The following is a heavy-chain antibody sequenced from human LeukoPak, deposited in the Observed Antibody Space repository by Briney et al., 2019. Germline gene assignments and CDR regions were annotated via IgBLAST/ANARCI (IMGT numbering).Heavy chain of an antibody. Sequence: SVKVSCKASGGSFSSYAINWVRQAPGQGLEWMGGIIPIFGKANYAQKFQDRVAITAVESMSTVYMELSSLRSEDTAVYYCARGWLAETTVVTPYNYWGQGTLVTVSS. CDR3: ARGWLAETTVVTPYNY. D-gene: IGHD4-23*01. J-gene: IGHJ4*02. CDR2: IIPIFGKA. CDR1: GGSFSSYA. V-gene: IGHV1-69*13.